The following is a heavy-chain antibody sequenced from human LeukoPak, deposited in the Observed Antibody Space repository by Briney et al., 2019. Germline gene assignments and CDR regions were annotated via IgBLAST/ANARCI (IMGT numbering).Heavy chain of an antibody. Sequence: GGSLGLSCAASGFTFSSYDMHWVRQATGKGLEWVSAIGTAGDPYYPGSVKGRFTISRENAKNSLYLQMNSLRAGDTAVYYCARSSPFGYCSSTSCDQGAFDYWGQGTLVTVSS. CDR2: IGTAGDP. CDR3: ARSSPFGYCSSTSCDQGAFDY. J-gene: IGHJ4*02. CDR1: GFTFSSYD. D-gene: IGHD2-2*01. V-gene: IGHV3-13*05.